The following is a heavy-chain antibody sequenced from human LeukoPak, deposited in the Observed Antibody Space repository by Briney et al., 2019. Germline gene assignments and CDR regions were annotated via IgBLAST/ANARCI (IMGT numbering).Heavy chain of an antibody. J-gene: IGHJ4*02. Sequence: ASVKVSCKASGYTLINYYMQWVRQAPGQGLEWMGIINPSAGSTSYAQKFQGRVSMTRDTSTSTVYMQLSSLRSEDTAIYYCARTHSWGDKGYFDSWGQGTLVTVSS. V-gene: IGHV1-46*03. CDR1: GYTLINYY. CDR2: INPSAGST. D-gene: IGHD7-27*01. CDR3: ARTHSWGDKGYFDS.